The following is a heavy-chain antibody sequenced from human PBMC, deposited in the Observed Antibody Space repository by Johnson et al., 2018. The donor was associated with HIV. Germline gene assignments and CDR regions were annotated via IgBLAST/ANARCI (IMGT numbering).Heavy chain of an antibody. J-gene: IGHJ3*02. V-gene: IGHV3-30-3*02. D-gene: IGHD5-18*01. CDR3: ANSRGYGDAFDI. CDR2: YDGSNK. Sequence: YDGSNKYYADSVKGRFTISRDNSKNTLYLQMNSLRAEDTAVYYCANSRGYGDAFDIWGQGTMVTVSS.